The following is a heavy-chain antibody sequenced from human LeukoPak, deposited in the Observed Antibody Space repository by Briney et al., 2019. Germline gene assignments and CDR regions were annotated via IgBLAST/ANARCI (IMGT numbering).Heavy chain of an antibody. CDR2: ISWNSGSI. D-gene: IGHD2-2*01. CDR3: AKDYCSSTSCYDDY. J-gene: IGHJ4*02. V-gene: IGHV3-9*01. Sequence: GGSLRLSCAASGFTFDDYAMHWVRHAPGKGLEWVSGISWNSGSIGYADSVKGRFTISRDNAKNSLYLQMNSLRAEDTALYYCAKDYCSSTSCYDDYWGQGTLVTVSS. CDR1: GFTFDDYA.